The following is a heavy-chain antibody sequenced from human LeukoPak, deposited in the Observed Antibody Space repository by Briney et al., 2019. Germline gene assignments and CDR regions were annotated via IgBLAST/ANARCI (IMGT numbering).Heavy chain of an antibody. CDR1: AFTFDNFP. Sequence: GGSLRLSCTASAFTFDNFPMHWVRQAPGKGLDWVALILKDGSNAFYADSVKGRFTISRDNSKNSLYLQMNSLRTEDTALYYCAKDNYYGMDVWGQGTTVTVSS. CDR2: ILKDGSNA. J-gene: IGHJ6*02. V-gene: IGHV3-43*02. CDR3: AKDNYYGMDV.